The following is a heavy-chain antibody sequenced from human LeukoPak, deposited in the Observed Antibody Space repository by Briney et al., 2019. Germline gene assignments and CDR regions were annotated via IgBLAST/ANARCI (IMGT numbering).Heavy chain of an antibody. D-gene: IGHD1-14*01. CDR2: IIPVLAFA. CDR1: GGTFSSYA. CDR3: ARPETLDDYYGMDV. V-gene: IGHV1-69*04. Sequence: SVKVSCKASGGTFSSYAISWVRQAPGQGLEWMGRIIPVLAFANYAQKFQSRVTMTADKSTSTAYMQLSSLRSEDTAVYYCARPETLDDYYGMDVWGQGTTVTVSS. J-gene: IGHJ6*02.